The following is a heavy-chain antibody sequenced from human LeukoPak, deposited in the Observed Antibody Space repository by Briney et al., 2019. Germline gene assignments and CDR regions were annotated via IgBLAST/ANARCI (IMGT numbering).Heavy chain of an antibody. CDR2: FDPEDGET. Sequence: ASVKVSCKVSGYTLAQLSMHWVRQAPGKGLEWVGEFDPEDGETIYAQKFHGRVTMTGDTSTDTAYLELSSLTTEDTAVYYFSASPFTVTTNFDYWGQGTLVSVSS. D-gene: IGHD4-17*01. CDR3: SASPFTVTTNFDY. V-gene: IGHV1-24*01. CDR1: GYTLAQLS. J-gene: IGHJ4*02.